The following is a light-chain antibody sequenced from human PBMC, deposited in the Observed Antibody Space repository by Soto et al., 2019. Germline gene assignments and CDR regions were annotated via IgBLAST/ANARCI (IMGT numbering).Light chain of an antibody. V-gene: IGLV1-40*01. J-gene: IGLJ1*01. CDR1: SSNIGAGYD. Sequence: QSVLTQPASVCGAPGQRVTISCTGSSSNIGAGYDVHWYQQLPGTAPKLLIYGNSNRPSGVPDRFSGSKSGTSASLAITGLQAEDEADYSCQSYDSSLSGYVFGTGTKVTVL. CDR2: GNS. CDR3: QSYDSSLSGYV.